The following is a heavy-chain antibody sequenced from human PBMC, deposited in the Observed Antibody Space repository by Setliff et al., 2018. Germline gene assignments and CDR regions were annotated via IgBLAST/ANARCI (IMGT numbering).Heavy chain of an antibody. CDR3: TRGSGDYYDSSGRPAPWDY. Sequence: ASVKVSCKASGYTFTSFDINWVRQATGQGLEWMGWMNPNSGTAKYAQRFQGRVTITADASTKAAYMELSSLRSEDTAVYYCTRGSGDYYDSSGRPAPWDYWGQGTLVTVSS. J-gene: IGHJ4*02. CDR2: MNPNSGTA. D-gene: IGHD3-22*01. CDR1: GYTFTSFD. V-gene: IGHV1-8*03.